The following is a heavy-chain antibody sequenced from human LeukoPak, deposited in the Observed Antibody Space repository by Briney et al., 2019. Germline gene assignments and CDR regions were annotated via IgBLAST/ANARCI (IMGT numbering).Heavy chain of an antibody. V-gene: IGHV3-30-3*01. D-gene: IGHD7-27*01. CDR2: ISYDGSNK. CDR3: ARLAGLGDAFDI. CDR1: GFTFSSYA. Sequence: GGSLRLSCAASGFTFSSYAMHWVRQAPGKGLEWVAVISYDGSNKYYADSVKGRFTISRDNSKNTLYLQMNSLRAEDTAVYYCARLAGLGDAFDIWGQGTMVTVSS. J-gene: IGHJ3*02.